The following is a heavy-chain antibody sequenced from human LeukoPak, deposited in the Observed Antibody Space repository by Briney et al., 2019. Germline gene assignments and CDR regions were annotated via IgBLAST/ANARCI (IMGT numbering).Heavy chain of an antibody. CDR1: GFTFSSYG. V-gene: IGHV3-33*01. CDR2: IWYDGSNK. D-gene: IGHD1-14*01. Sequence: PGGSLRLSCAASGFTFSSYGMHWVRQAPGKGLEWVAVIWYDGSNKYYADSVKGRFTISRDNSKNTLYLQMNSLRAEDTAVYYCARGLVRDKTHQRNPHWGQGTLVTVSS. J-gene: IGHJ4*02. CDR3: ARGLVRDKTHQRNPH.